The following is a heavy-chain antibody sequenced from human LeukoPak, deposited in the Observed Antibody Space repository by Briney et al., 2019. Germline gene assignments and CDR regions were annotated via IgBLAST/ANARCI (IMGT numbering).Heavy chain of an antibody. CDR1: GFTLRTYV. J-gene: IGHJ4*02. CDR3: AKGDGYFDWFYDY. V-gene: IGHV3-23*01. CDR2: ISRSCDDT. Sequence: GGSLTLSCAASGFTLRTYVMSWVRQAPGKGLFWVSGISRSCDDTYYADSVKGRFTISRDNSKNTVYLQMNSLRDEDTAIYYCAKGDGYFDWFYDYWGQGTLVTVSS. D-gene: IGHD3-9*01.